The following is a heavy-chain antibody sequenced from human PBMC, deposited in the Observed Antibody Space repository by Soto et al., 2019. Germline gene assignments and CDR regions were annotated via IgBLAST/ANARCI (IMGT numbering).Heavy chain of an antibody. Sequence: QVQLVQSGAEVKKPGASVKVSCRASGYTFTSYDINWVRQATGQGLEWMGWMNPNSGNTVYAQRLQGRVTMTRNTSISTAYMELSSLRSEDTAVYYCARERNWFDSWGQGTLVTVSS. CDR2: MNPNSGNT. J-gene: IGHJ5*01. CDR1: GYTFTSYD. CDR3: ARERNWFDS. V-gene: IGHV1-8*01.